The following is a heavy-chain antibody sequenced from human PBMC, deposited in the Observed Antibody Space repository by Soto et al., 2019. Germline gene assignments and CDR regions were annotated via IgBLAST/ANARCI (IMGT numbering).Heavy chain of an antibody. CDR2: IGTAGDP. D-gene: IGHD1-7*01. CDR3: ARNSVDYYGMDV. V-gene: IGHV3-13*05. Sequence: EVRLVESGGGLVQPGGSLRLSCAASGFTFSSYDMHWVRQATGKGLEWVSAIGTAGDPYYPGSVKGRFTISRENAKNSLYLQMNSLRAGDTAVYYCARNSVDYYGMDVWGQGTTVTVSS. CDR1: GFTFSSYD. J-gene: IGHJ6*02.